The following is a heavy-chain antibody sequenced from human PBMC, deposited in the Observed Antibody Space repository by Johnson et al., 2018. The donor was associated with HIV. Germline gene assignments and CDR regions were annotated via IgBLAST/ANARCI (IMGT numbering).Heavy chain of an antibody. CDR3: ARGRPWGWELRRDAFDI. D-gene: IGHD3-16*01. Sequence: EVQLVESGGGVVRPGGSLRLSCAASGFNFDDYAMSWVRQVPGKGLEGVSGINWNGGSIGYADSVKGRFTISRDNAKKSLYLQMNSLRDEDTALYYCARGRPWGWELRRDAFDIWGQGTMVTVSS. CDR2: INWNGGSI. CDR1: GFNFDDYA. V-gene: IGHV3-20*04. J-gene: IGHJ3*02.